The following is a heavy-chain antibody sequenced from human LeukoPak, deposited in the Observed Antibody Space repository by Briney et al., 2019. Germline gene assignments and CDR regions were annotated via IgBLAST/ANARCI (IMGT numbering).Heavy chain of an antibody. J-gene: IGHJ4*02. V-gene: IGHV4-34*01. CDR1: GGSFSGYY. Sequence: SETLSLTCAAYGGSFSGYYWSWIRQPPGKGLEWIGEINHSGSTNYNPSLKSRVTISVDTSKNQFSLKLSSVTAADTAVYYCARGPSSSWYLPDFDYWGQGTLVTVSS. CDR3: ARGPSSSWYLPDFDY. CDR2: INHSGST. D-gene: IGHD6-13*01.